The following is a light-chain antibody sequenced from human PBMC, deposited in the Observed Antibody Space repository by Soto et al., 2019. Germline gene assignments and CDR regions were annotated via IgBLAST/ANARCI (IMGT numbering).Light chain of an antibody. Sequence: IVLTQSPGTLSLSPGERATLSCRASQSVSSSYLAWYQQRPGQAPRLLIYGASSRATGIPDRFSGSGSGTDFTVTISRLEAEDFALYYCQQYGSSPWTFGQGTKVEIK. CDR2: GAS. V-gene: IGKV3-20*01. CDR1: QSVSSSY. CDR3: QQYGSSPWT. J-gene: IGKJ1*01.